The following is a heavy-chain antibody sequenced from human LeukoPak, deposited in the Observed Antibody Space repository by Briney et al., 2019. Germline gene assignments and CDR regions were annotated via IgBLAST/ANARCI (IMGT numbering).Heavy chain of an antibody. J-gene: IGHJ1*01. D-gene: IGHD2-15*01. CDR1: GYSFTSYW. CDR2: IYPGDSDT. CDR3: ARGGYCTGGSCYSYLQN. Sequence: NRGESLKISCKGSGYSFTSYWIGWVRQMPGKGLEWMGIIYPGDSDTRYSPSFQGQVTISADKSISTAYLQWNSLKASDTAMYYCARGGYCTGGSCYSYLQNWGQGTLVAVSS. V-gene: IGHV5-51*01.